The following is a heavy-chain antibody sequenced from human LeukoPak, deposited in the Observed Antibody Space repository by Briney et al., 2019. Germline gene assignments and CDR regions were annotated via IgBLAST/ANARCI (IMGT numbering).Heavy chain of an antibody. D-gene: IGHD3-22*01. CDR2: NNPNSGGT. CDR3: AREDSSGYDY. CDR1: GYTFTGYY. Sequence: ASVKVSCKASGYTFTGYYIHWVRQAPGQGLEWMGWNNPNSGGTNYAQNFQGRVTMTRDTSISTAYMEVSRLRSDDTAVYYCAREDSSGYDYWGQGTLVTVSS. J-gene: IGHJ4*02. V-gene: IGHV1-2*02.